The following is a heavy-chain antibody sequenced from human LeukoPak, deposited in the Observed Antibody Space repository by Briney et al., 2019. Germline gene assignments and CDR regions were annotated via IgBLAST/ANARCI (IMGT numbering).Heavy chain of an antibody. CDR1: GFTFSTYA. CDR3: ARVIIGGTTSGMDV. J-gene: IGHJ6*02. CDR2: ISGSGGST. Sequence: HPGGSLRLSCAASGFTFSTYAMSWVRQAPGKGLEWVSTISGSGGSTYYADSVKGRFTISRDNSKNSLYLQMNSLRAEDTAVYYCARVIIGGTTSGMDVWGQGTTVTVSS. D-gene: IGHD1-1*01. V-gene: IGHV3-23*01.